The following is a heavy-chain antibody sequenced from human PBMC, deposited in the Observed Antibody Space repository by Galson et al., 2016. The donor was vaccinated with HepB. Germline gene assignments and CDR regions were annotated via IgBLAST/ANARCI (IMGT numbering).Heavy chain of an antibody. CDR1: GFTFSTYV. V-gene: IGHV3-64D*06. D-gene: IGHD1-1*01. Sequence: SLRLSCAASGFTFSTYVIHWVRQAPGKGPEYVGDTKYYAESVKGRFTISSDHSKNTLYLQMSSLRTEDTAVYYCVRGTTGTPGLESWGQGTLVIVSS. CDR3: VRGTTGTPGLES. J-gene: IGHJ4*02. CDR2: DTK.